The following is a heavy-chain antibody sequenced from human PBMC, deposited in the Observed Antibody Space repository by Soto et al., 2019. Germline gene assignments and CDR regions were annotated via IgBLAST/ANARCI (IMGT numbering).Heavy chain of an antibody. CDR3: ARCNGKTTDSYFDYYGMDV. D-gene: IGHD4-4*01. J-gene: IGHJ6*02. Sequence: ASVKVSCKASGYTFTSYDINGVRQATGQGLEWMGWMNPNRGNTGYAQKFQGRGTMTRNTFISTAYMELSSLRSEDTAVDYCARCNGKTTDSYFDYYGMDVWGQGTTVTVSS. V-gene: IGHV1-8*01. CDR1: GYTFTSYD. CDR2: MNPNRGNT.